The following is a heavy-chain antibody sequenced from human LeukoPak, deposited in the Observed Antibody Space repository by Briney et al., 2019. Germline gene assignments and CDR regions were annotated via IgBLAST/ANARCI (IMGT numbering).Heavy chain of an antibody. CDR2: IKQDGSEK. Sequence: PGGSLRLSCAASGFTFSSYWMSWVRQAPGKGLEWVANIKQDGSEKYYVDSVKGRFTISRDNAKNSLYLQMNSLRAGDAAVYYCARPYCSSTSCYVSVGWNYYYGMDVWGKGTTVTVSS. J-gene: IGHJ6*04. V-gene: IGHV3-7*03. CDR1: GFTFSSYW. D-gene: IGHD2-2*01. CDR3: ARPYCSSTSCYVSVGWNYYYGMDV.